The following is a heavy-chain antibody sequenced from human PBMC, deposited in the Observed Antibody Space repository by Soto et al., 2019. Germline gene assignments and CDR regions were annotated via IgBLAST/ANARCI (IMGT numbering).Heavy chain of an antibody. CDR1: GGSFSGYY. Sequence: SETLSLTCAVYGGSFSGYYWTWIRQPPGTGLEWIGEINHSGSTNYNPSLKSRVTISVDTSKNQFSLKLTSVTAADTAVYYCARRYSGYGDYWGQGTLVTVSS. CDR2: INHSGST. D-gene: IGHD5-12*01. V-gene: IGHV4-34*01. CDR3: ARRYSGYGDY. J-gene: IGHJ4*02.